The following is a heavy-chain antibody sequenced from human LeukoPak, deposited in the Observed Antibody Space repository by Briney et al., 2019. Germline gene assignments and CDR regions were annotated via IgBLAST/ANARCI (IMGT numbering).Heavy chain of an antibody. D-gene: IGHD2-15*01. CDR2: INSAGSTT. V-gene: IGHV3-74*01. CDR1: GYTSSNYW. Sequence: GGSLRLSCAASGYTSSNYWMHWVRQAPGKGLVWVSRINSAGSTTNYADSVKGRFTISRDNAKNTLYLQMNSLRAEDTAVYYCARDAAGLYYWGQGSLVTVSS. J-gene: IGHJ4*02. CDR3: ARDAAGLYY.